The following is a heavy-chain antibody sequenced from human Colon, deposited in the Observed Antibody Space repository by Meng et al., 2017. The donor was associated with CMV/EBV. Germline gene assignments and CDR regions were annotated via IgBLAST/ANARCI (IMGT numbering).Heavy chain of an antibody. J-gene: IGHJ4*02. CDR3: ARTFGEPVDGYFDY. D-gene: IGHD1-14*01. CDR1: GGPIISHSYY. CDR2: INYSGTT. V-gene: IGHV4-39*07. Sequence: SETLSLTCSVSGGPIISHSYYWGWIRQSPGKGLEWIGSINYSGTTYYSPSLKRRVALSVDASKNQFSLNLNSVTAADTATYYCARTFGEPVDGYFDYWGQRTLVTVSS.